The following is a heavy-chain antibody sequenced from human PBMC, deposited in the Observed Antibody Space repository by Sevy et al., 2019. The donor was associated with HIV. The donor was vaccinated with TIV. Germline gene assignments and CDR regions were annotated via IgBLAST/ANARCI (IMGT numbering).Heavy chain of an antibody. CDR1: GFTFSTHG. V-gene: IGHV3-30*03. CDR3: ARDSGHSTDWYPGY. J-gene: IGHJ4*02. D-gene: IGHD6-19*01. CDR2: VSYDGSHK. Sequence: GGCLRLSCVASGFTFSTHGMHWVRQAPGKGLEWVAVVSYDGSHKYQVDSVKGRFTISRDNSKNTVYLQMNSLRAVDTAVYYRARDSGHSTDWYPGYWGQGTLVTVSS.